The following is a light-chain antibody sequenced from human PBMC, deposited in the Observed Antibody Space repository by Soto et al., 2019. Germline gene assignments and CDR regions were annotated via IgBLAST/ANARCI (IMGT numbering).Light chain of an antibody. Sequence: DIVMTQSPDSLAVSLGERATINCKASQSVIYSSNNKNYLAWYQQKPGQPPKLLIYWASTRESGVPDRFSGSGSGTDFTLTISSLQAEDVAVYYCQQYLAIPRTFGQGTKVDIK. CDR1: QSVIYSSNNKNY. J-gene: IGKJ1*01. V-gene: IGKV4-1*01. CDR2: WAS. CDR3: QQYLAIPRT.